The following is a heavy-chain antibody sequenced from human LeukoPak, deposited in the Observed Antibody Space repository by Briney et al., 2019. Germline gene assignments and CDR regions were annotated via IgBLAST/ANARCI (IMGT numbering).Heavy chain of an antibody. V-gene: IGHV3-33*01. D-gene: IGHD2-8*01. CDR3: ARPRLFKGVFDD. Sequence: GGSLRLSCAASGFSFSTYGMDWVRQAPGKGLEWVAVIGADGSTTYYAESVKGRFTISRDNSKSTLFLQMNSLRAEDTAVYYCARPRLFKGVFDDWGQGTMVTVSS. CDR1: GFSFSTYG. CDR2: IGADGSTT. J-gene: IGHJ3*01.